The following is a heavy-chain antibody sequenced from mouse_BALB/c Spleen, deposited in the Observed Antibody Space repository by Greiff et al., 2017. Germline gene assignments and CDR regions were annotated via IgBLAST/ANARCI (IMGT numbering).Heavy chain of an antibody. J-gene: IGHJ3*01. CDR3: TRHPWFAY. Sequence: VQLQQSGAELVRPGASVTLSCKASGYTFTDYEMHWVKQTPVHGLEWIGAIDPETGGTAYNQKFKGKATLTADKSSSTAYMELRSLTSEDSAVYYCTRHPWFAYWGQGTLVTVSA. CDR2: IDPETGGT. CDR1: GYTFTDYE. V-gene: IGHV1-15*01.